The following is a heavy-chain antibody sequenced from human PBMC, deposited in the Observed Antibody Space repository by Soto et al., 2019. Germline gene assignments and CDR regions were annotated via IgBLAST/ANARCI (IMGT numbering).Heavy chain of an antibody. D-gene: IGHD2-2*01. J-gene: IGHJ4*02. CDR1: GYTFTFYR. CDR2: ISADNGNT. CDR3: ATLYCSSASCQLDY. V-gene: IGHV1-18*01. Sequence: TVRVSCKASGYTFTFYRVTWVRQAPGQGLEWMGWISADNGNTNYAQNLQGRVTMTTDTSTSTAYMELRSLRSDDTAVYYCATLYCSSASCQLDYWGQGTLVTVSP.